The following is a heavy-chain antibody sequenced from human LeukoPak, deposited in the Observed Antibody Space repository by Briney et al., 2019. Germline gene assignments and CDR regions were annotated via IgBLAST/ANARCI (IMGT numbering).Heavy chain of an antibody. CDR1: GGSISSGDYY. CDR2: ISYSGST. V-gene: IGHV4-30-4*01. D-gene: IGHD3-22*01. Sequence: SETLSLTCTVSGGSISSGDYYWSWIRQPPGKGLEWIGYISYSGSTYYNPSLKSRVTISVDTSKNQFSLKLSSVTAAGTAVYYCAREAAAYYDSSGPDQHWGQGTLVTVSS. CDR3: AREAAAYYDSSGPDQH. J-gene: IGHJ1*01.